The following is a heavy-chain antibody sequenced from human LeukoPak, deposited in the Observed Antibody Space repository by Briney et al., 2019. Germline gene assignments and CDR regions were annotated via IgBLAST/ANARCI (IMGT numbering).Heavy chain of an antibody. J-gene: IGHJ6*02. D-gene: IGHD2-15*01. V-gene: IGHV3-30-3*01. CDR1: GFTFSSYA. CDR2: ISYDGSNK. Sequence: GRSLRLSCAASGFTFSSYAMHWVRQAPGKGLEWVAVISYDGSNKHYADSVKGRFTISRDNSKNTLYLQMNSLRAEDTAVYYCARGGYCSGGSCYPIYYYYYGMDVWGQGTTVTVSS. CDR3: ARGGYCSGGSCYPIYYYYYGMDV.